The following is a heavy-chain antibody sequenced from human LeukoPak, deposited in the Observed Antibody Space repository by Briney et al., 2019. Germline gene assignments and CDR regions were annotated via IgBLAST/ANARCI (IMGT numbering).Heavy chain of an antibody. CDR3: ARRDDSSGYHKIFDY. Sequence: PSETLSLTCTVSGDSISSGPYYWGWIRQPPGKGLEWIGNIYYGEDTYYNPSLKSRVTISIDTSNNQFYLKLSSLTAADTAVYYCARRDDSSGYHKIFDYWGRGTLVTVSS. J-gene: IGHJ4*02. D-gene: IGHD3-22*01. CDR2: IYYGEDT. CDR1: GDSISSGPYY. V-gene: IGHV4-39*01.